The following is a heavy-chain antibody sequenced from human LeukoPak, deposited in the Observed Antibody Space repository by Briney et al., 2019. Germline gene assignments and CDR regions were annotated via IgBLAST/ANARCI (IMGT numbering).Heavy chain of an antibody. CDR2: ISSSSSYI. V-gene: IGHV3-21*01. Sequence: GSLRLSCAASGFTFSSYSMNWVRQAPGKGLEWVSSISSSSSYIYYADSVKGRFTISRDNAKNSLYLQMNSLRAEDTAVYYCATYDFWSGYSHYDYWGQGTLVTVSS. CDR1: GFTFSSYS. D-gene: IGHD3-3*01. J-gene: IGHJ4*02. CDR3: ATYDFWSGYSHYDY.